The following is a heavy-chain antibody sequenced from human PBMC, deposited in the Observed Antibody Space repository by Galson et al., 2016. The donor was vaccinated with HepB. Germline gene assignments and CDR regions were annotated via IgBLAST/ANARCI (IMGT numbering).Heavy chain of an antibody. J-gene: IGHJ4*02. V-gene: IGHV3-30*18. CDR1: GFTFSSYG. Sequence: SLRLSCAASGFTFSSYGIYCVRQAPGKRLEWVAVISSDGSKKSYAYSVKRCFTISRDNSRNTLNLQMHSLRVEDTAVYYCAKDAILACGTGCYTDSWGQGTLVTVSS. CDR2: ISSDGSKK. D-gene: IGHD2-2*02. CDR3: AKDAILACGTGCYTDS.